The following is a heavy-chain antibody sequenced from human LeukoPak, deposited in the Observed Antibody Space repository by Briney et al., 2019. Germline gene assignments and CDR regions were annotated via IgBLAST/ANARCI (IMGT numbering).Heavy chain of an antibody. Sequence: PSEALSLTCAVYGGSFSGYYWSWIRQPPGKGLEWIGEINHSGSTNYNPSLKSWVTISVDTSKNQFSLKLSSVTAADTAVYYCARGLYSGYDYYWGQGTLVTVSS. V-gene: IGHV4-34*01. D-gene: IGHD5-12*01. CDR3: ARGLYSGYDYY. CDR2: INHSGST. CDR1: GGSFSGYY. J-gene: IGHJ4*02.